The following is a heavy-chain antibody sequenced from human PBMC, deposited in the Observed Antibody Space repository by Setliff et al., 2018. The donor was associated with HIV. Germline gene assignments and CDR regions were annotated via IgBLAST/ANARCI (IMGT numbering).Heavy chain of an antibody. CDR2: IRSKAYGGTT. CDR1: GFTFGDYA. V-gene: IGHV3-49*03. D-gene: IGHD3-16*01. Sequence: GGSLRLSCTASGFTFGDYAMSWFRQAPGKGLEWVGFIRSKAYGGTTEYADSVKGRFTISRDNAKNSLYLQMNRLRVEDTAVYYCAWAYVSEWIQVWFDYWGQGTLVTVSS. J-gene: IGHJ4*02. CDR3: AWAYVSEWIQVWFDY.